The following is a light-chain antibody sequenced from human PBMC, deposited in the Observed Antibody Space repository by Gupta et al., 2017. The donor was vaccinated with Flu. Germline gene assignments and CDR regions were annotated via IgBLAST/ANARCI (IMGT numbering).Light chain of an antibody. CDR2: GAS. Sequence: GTLSLSPGERATLSCRASQSVSSSYLAWYQQKPGQAPRLLIYGASSRATGVPDRFSGSGSGTDFTLTISRLEPEDFAVYYCQQDGSSPWTFGQGTQVEIK. CDR1: QSVSSSY. CDR3: QQDGSSPWT. J-gene: IGKJ1*01. V-gene: IGKV3-20*01.